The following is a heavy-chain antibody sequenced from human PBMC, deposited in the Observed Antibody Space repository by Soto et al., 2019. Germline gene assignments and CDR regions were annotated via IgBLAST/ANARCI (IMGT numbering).Heavy chain of an antibody. D-gene: IGHD4-17*01. Sequence: QVQLVQSGAQVKRPGASVMVSCKVYGSSRIDTPIHWVRQIPGKGLEWMGGFDLEERKYIYAQKIQGRVTMTDESSTVTAFMDLGSLGSEDTAVYYCATLKADYSFDYWGQRTLVTVSS. CDR3: ATLKADYSFDY. CDR2: FDLEERKY. V-gene: IGHV1-24*01. J-gene: IGHJ4*02. CDR1: GSSRIDTP.